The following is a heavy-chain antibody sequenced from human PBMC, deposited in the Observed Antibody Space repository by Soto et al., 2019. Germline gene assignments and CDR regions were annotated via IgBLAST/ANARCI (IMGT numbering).Heavy chain of an antibody. CDR3: ARRSIVLVPAPNYYYYGMDV. J-gene: IGHJ6*02. D-gene: IGHD2-2*01. CDR2: MNPNSGNT. Sequence: ASVKVSCKASGYTFTSYDINWVRQATGQGLEWMGWMNPNSGNTGYAQKFQGRVTMTRNTSISTAYMELSSLRSEDTAVYYCARRSIVLVPAPNYYYYGMDVWGQGTTVTVSS. V-gene: IGHV1-8*01. CDR1: GYTFTSYD.